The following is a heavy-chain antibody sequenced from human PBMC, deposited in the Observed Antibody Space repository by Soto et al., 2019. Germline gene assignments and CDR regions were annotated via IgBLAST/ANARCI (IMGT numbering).Heavy chain of an antibody. D-gene: IGHD3-3*01. V-gene: IGHV1-8*01. Sequence: GASVKVSCKASGYTFTSYDINWVRQATGQGLEWMGWMNPNSGNTGYAQNFQGRVTMTRNTSISTAYMELSSLRSEDTAVYYCASFSYYDFWSGYFPNYYYYGMDVWGQGTTVTVSS. J-gene: IGHJ6*02. CDR1: GYTFTSYD. CDR3: ASFSYYDFWSGYFPNYYYYGMDV. CDR2: MNPNSGNT.